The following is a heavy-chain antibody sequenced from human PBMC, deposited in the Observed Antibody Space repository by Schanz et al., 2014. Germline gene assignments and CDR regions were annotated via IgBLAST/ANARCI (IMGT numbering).Heavy chain of an antibody. CDR1: GYNITSND. Sequence: QVHLVQSGAEVKKPGASVKVSCKASGYNITSNDVTWVRQATGQGLEWMGWMNPNSGNTGYAQKFQGRGAMTRNTAITTDYMELSSLRTEDTAVYYCARRRTGMAVAGSVIDSYCFYMDVWGEGTTVTVSS. CDR2: MNPNSGNT. J-gene: IGHJ6*03. D-gene: IGHD6-19*01. V-gene: IGHV1-8*01. CDR3: ARRRTGMAVAGSVIDSYCFYMDV.